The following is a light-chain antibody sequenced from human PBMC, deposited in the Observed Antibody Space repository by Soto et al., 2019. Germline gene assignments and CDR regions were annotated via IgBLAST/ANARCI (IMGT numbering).Light chain of an antibody. J-gene: IGLJ1*01. Sequence: QSALTQPRSVSGSPGQSVTISCTGASSDVGGYKYVSWYLQHPGKAPKLLIYDVTKRPSGVPDRFPGSKSGNTASLTISGLQAEDEADYYCCSSAGNYSFVFGVGTRSPS. CDR3: CSSAGNYSFV. V-gene: IGLV2-11*01. CDR1: SSDVGGYKY. CDR2: DVT.